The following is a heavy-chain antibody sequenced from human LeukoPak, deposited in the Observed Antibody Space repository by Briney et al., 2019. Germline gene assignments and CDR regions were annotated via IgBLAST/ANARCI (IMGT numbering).Heavy chain of an antibody. D-gene: IGHD6-19*01. Sequence: GGSLRHSCAASGFPFSNYVMSLVRQAPGKGPGWLSIIRDIGGSTYYADSVKARFTISIDTSKNTLYLQMTSLRSDDTAVYYCAKRRVGSGRYETSDYWGQGTLVTVS. J-gene: IGHJ4*02. CDR3: AKRRVGSGRYETSDY. CDR2: IRDIGGST. V-gene: IGHV3-23*01. CDR1: GFPFSNYV.